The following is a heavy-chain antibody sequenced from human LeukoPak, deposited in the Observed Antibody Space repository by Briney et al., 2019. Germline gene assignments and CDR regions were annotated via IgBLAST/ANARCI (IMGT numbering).Heavy chain of an antibody. J-gene: IGHJ3*02. CDR3: AREDGDAFDI. D-gene: IGHD5-24*01. Sequence: GGSLRLSCIASGFTFSSYEMDWVRRAPGKGLEWVSYIGSSGGSRYYADSVKGRFTTSRDNAKNSLYLQMNSLRAEDTAVYYCAREDGDAFDIWGHGTMVTVSS. CDR1: GFTFSSYE. CDR2: IGSSGGSR. V-gene: IGHV3-48*03.